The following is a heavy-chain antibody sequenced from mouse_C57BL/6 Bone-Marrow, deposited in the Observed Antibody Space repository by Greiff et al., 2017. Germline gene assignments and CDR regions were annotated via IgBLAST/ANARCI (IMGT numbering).Heavy chain of an antibody. CDR1: GFTFSDYG. Sequence: EVQLVESGGGLVQPGGSLKLSCAASGFTFSDYGMAWVRQAPRKGPEWVAFISTLAYSIYYADTVTGRFTISRENAKNTLYLEMSRLRSEDTAMYYCASHQLTGGYFDYWGQGTTLTVSA. CDR2: ISTLAYSI. D-gene: IGHD4-1*01. J-gene: IGHJ2*01. CDR3: ASHQLTGGYFDY. V-gene: IGHV5-15*01.